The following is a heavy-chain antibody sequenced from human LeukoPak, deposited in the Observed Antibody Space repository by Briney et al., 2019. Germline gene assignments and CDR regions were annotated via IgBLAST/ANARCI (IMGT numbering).Heavy chain of an antibody. V-gene: IGHV1-2*02. CDR1: GYTFTGYY. D-gene: IGHD3-10*01. CDR2: INPNSGGT. CDR3: ASPHIIQWFGEEGLNY. J-gene: IGHJ4*02. Sequence: GASVKVSCKASGYTFTGYYMHWVRQAPGQGLEWMGWINPNSGGTNYAQKFQGRVTMTRDTSISTAYMELSRLRSDDTAVYYCASPHIIQWFGEEGLNYWGQGTLVTVSS.